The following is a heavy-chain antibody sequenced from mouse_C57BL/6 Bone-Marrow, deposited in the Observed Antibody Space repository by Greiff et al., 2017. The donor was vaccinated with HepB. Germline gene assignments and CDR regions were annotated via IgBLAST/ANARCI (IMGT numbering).Heavy chain of an antibody. J-gene: IGHJ4*01. D-gene: IGHD1-3*01. V-gene: IGHV1-72*01. Sequence: VKQSCQASGYTFTSYWMHWVKQRPGRGLEWIGRIDPNSGGTKYNEKFKSKATLTVDKPSSTAYMQLSSLTSEDSAVYYCASSYIYLDYWGQGTSVTVSS. CDR1: GYTFTSYW. CDR3: ASSYIYLDY. CDR2: IDPNSGGT.